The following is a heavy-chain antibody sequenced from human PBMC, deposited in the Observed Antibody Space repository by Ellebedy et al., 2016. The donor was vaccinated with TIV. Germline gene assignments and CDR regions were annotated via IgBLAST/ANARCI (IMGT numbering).Heavy chain of an antibody. Sequence: ASVKVSXKASGYTFTSYDINWVRQATGQGLEWMGWMNPNSGNTGYAQKFQGRVTMTRNTSISTAYMELSSLRSEDTAVYYCARGLFTNNWFNPWGQGTLVTVSS. CDR2: MNPNSGNT. D-gene: IGHD3-10*01. J-gene: IGHJ5*02. CDR3: ARGLFTNNWFNP. CDR1: GYTFTSYD. V-gene: IGHV1-8*01.